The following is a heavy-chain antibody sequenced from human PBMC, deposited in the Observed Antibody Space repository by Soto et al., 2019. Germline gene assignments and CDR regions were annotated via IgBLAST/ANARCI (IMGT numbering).Heavy chain of an antibody. D-gene: IGHD5-18*01. Sequence: EVQLVESGGGLVKPGGSLRLSCAASGFTFSDAWMMWVRQAPGKGLEWVGRIKSRTDGGTTDYAPAVEGRFTISRDDSRDTLYLQMNSLKTEDSALYYCLIGRRSGYYNDYWGQGTLVTVSS. J-gene: IGHJ4*02. CDR3: LIGRRSGYYNDY. CDR1: GFTFSDAW. V-gene: IGHV3-15*07. CDR2: IKSRTDGGTT.